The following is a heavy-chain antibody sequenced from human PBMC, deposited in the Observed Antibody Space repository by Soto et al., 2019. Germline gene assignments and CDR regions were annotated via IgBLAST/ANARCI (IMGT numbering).Heavy chain of an antibody. J-gene: IGHJ4*02. CDR1: GYTFTGYY. Sequence: ASVKVSCKASGYTFTGYYMHWVRQAPGQGLEWMGWINPNSGGTNYAQKFQGWVTMTRDTSISTAYMELSRLRSDDTAVYYCGSEDNRMVFDYWGQRTLDIVSA. D-gene: IGHD2-8*01. CDR2: INPNSGGT. V-gene: IGHV1-2*04. CDR3: GSEDNRMVFDY.